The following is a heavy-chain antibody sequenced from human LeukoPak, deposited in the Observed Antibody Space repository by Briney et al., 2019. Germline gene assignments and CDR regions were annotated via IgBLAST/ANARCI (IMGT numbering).Heavy chain of an antibody. CDR2: ISAYNGNT. Sequence: ASVKVSCKASGYTFTSYGISWVRQAPGQGLEWMGWISAYNGNTNYAQKLQGRVTMTTGTSTSTAYMELRSLRSDDTAVYYCARSLVVVTAINAFDIWGQGTMVTVSS. CDR3: ARSLVVVTAINAFDI. CDR1: GYTFTSYG. J-gene: IGHJ3*02. D-gene: IGHD2-21*02. V-gene: IGHV1-18*01.